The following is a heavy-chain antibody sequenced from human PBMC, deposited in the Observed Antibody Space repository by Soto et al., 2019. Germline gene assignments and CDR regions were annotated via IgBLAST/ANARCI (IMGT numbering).Heavy chain of an antibody. Sequence: SETLSLTCFVSGGSISSHYWTWIRQSPGEGLEWIGYIYSSGGTNYNPSLKSRVTMSADTSKNQISLKLSSVTAADAAVYYCARMFPRSSWYLPGVDPWGQGTLVTVSS. D-gene: IGHD6-13*01. CDR1: GGSISSHY. CDR3: ARMFPRSSWYLPGVDP. J-gene: IGHJ5*02. CDR2: IYSSGGT. V-gene: IGHV4-59*11.